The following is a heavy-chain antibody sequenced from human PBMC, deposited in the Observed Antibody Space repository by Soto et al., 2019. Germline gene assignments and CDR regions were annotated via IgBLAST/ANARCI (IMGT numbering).Heavy chain of an antibody. V-gene: IGHV3-74*01. J-gene: IGHJ3*01. CDR1: EFTFRSYW. CDR2: ISGDGSST. D-gene: IGHD1-7*01. Sequence: GGSLRLSCAASEFTFRSYWMHWVRQSPGRGLVWVSRISGDGSSTTYADSVRGRFTISRDNAKNTVYLQMDSLRAEDTAVYYCARSLPGTYGAFDLWGQGTMVTVSS. CDR3: ARSLPGTYGAFDL.